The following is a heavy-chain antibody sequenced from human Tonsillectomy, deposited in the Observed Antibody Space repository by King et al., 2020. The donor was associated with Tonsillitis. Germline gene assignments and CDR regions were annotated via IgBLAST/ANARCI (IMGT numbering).Heavy chain of an antibody. CDR3: ARDEAQGYDILTGYYWNY. V-gene: IGHV1-46*01. Sequence: HVQLVQSGAEVKKPGASVKVSCKASGYTFTSYYIHWVRQAPGQGLEWMGIIDPSDGSTSYAQTFQGRVTVTRDTSTSTVYMELSSLRSGDTAVYYCARDEAQGYDILTGYYWNYWGQGTLVTVSS. D-gene: IGHD3-9*01. J-gene: IGHJ4*02. CDR2: IDPSDGST. CDR1: GYTFTSYY.